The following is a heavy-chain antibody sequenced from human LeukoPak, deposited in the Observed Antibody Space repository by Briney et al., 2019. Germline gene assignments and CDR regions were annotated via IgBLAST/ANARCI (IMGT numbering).Heavy chain of an antibody. J-gene: IGHJ4*02. D-gene: IGHD6-6*01. V-gene: IGHV4-30-2*01. Sequence: SQTLSLTCTVSGGSISSGGYYWSWIRQPPGKGLEWIGYIHHSGSTYYNPSLKSRVTISVDRSKNQFSLKLSSVTAADTAVYYCAKSGSTSWFLDYWGQGTLVTVSS. CDR1: GGSISSGGYY. CDR3: AKSGSTSWFLDY. CDR2: IHHSGST.